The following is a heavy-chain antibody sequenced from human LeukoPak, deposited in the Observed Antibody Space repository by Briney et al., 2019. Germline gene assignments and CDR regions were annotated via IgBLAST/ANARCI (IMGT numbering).Heavy chain of an antibody. V-gene: IGHV1-69*13. J-gene: IGHJ4*02. D-gene: IGHD3-22*01. CDR3: ARASRAYYYDSSGYYSFDH. CDR2: IIPIFGTA. Sequence: SVKVSCKASGGTFSSYAISWVRQAPGQGLEWMGGIIPIFGTANYAQKFQGRVTITADESTSTAYMELSSLRSEDTAVYYCARASRAYYYDSSGYYSFDHWGQGTLVTVSS. CDR1: GGTFSSYA.